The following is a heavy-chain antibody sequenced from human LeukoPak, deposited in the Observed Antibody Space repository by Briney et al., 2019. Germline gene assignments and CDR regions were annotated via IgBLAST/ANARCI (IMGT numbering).Heavy chain of an antibody. Sequence: PSETLSLTCTVSGGSISSSSYYWGWIRQPPGKGLEWIGSIYYSGSTYYNPSLKSRVTISVDTSKNQFSLKLSSVTAADTAVYYCARLRQFFDYWGQGTLVTVSS. CDR1: GGSISSSSYY. CDR2: IYYSGST. CDR3: ARLRQFFDY. D-gene: IGHD3-16*01. V-gene: IGHV4-39*01. J-gene: IGHJ4*02.